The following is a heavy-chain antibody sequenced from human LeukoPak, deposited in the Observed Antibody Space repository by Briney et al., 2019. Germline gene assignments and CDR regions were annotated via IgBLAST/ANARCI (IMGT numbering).Heavy chain of an antibody. CDR1: GYTFTSYD. D-gene: IGHD2-2*02. V-gene: IGHV1-8*03. Sequence: ASVKVSCKASGYTFTSYDINWVRQATGQGLEWMGWMNPNSGNTGYAQKFQGRVTITRNTSISTAYMELSSLRSGDTAVYYCARGCSSTSCHMDFDYWGQGTLVTVSS. CDR3: ARGCSSTSCHMDFDY. J-gene: IGHJ4*02. CDR2: MNPNSGNT.